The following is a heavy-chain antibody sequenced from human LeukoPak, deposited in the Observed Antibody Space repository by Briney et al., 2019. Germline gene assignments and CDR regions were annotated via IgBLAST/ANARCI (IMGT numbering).Heavy chain of an antibody. J-gene: IGHJ5*02. D-gene: IGHD6-13*01. Sequence: PSETLSLTCTVSGGSISSYNWSWLRQPPGKGLEWIGYIYYSGSTNYNPSLKSRVTISVDTSKNQFSLKLSSVTAADTAVYYCARDRGGYSSSFDWFDPWGQGTLVTVSS. V-gene: IGHV4-59*01. CDR1: GGSISSYN. CDR2: IYYSGST. CDR3: ARDRGGYSSSFDWFDP.